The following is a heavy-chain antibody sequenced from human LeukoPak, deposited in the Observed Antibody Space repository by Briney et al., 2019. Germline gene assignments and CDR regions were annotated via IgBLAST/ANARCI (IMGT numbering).Heavy chain of an antibody. V-gene: IGHV4-59*02. J-gene: IGHJ4*02. Sequence: PSETLSLTCTVSGDSVSSHYWSWIRQPPGKGLEWIAYVSFTGTSNYNPSLKSRVIISIDNSKNQISLKLISVTAADTAVYYGARYSNHVDYFDAWGQGTLVTVSS. CDR1: GDSVSSHY. D-gene: IGHD4-11*01. CDR2: VSFTGTS. CDR3: ARYSNHVDYFDA.